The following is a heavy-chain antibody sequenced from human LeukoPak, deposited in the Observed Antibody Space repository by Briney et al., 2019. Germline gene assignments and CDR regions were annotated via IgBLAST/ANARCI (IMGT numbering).Heavy chain of an antibody. J-gene: IGHJ4*02. V-gene: IGHV1-69*01. D-gene: IGHD5-18*01. CDR2: IIPIFGTS. CDR3: ARGPVDTAMVMLITFDY. Sequence: GASVKVSCKASGGTFSTYAIAWVRQAPGQGLEWMGGIIPIFGTSNYAQRFQGRVTITADESTSTAYMELSSLRSEDTAVYYCARGPVDTAMVMLITFDYWGQGTLVTVSS. CDR1: GGTFSTYA.